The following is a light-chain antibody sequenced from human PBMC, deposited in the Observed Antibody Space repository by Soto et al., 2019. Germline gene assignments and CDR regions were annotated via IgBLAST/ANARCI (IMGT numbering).Light chain of an antibody. CDR1: QSVSTY. V-gene: IGKV3-11*01. CDR2: YAS. Sequence: EIVLTQSPATLSFSPGERATLSCRASQSVSTYLSWYHQKPGQPPRLLLFYASNRAADIPARFGGSGSGTDFTLTISSLEPEDFAVYYCQQRINWPITFGQGTRLEIK. CDR3: QQRINWPIT. J-gene: IGKJ5*01.